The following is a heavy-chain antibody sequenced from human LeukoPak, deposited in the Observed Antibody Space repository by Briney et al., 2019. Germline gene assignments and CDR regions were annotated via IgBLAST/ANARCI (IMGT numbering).Heavy chain of an antibody. V-gene: IGHV3-21*01. D-gene: IGHD3-22*01. Sequence: GGSLRLSCAASGFTFSSYAMSWVRQAPGKGLEWVSYISGSSAGIYYAYSVKGRFNISRDKDKNSLDLQMNSLRAEDTAVYYCGSLYYYDSSGYYGGQWGQGTLVTVSS. CDR1: GFTFSSYA. J-gene: IGHJ4*02. CDR2: ISGSSAGI. CDR3: GSLYYYDSSGYYGGQ.